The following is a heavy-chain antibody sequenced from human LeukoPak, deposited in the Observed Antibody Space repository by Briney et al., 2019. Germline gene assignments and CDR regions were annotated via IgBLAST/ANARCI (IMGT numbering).Heavy chain of an antibody. CDR3: AKDSLWGGLDY. CDR2: IKPDGNDK. J-gene: IGHJ4*02. Sequence: PGGSLRLSCAASGFTFNSYWMTWVRQAPGKGLEWVATIKPDGNDKYFVDSVKGRFTVSRDNAKTSLYLQMNSLRAEDTAVYYCAKDSLWGGLDYWGQGTLVTVSS. D-gene: IGHD2-21*02. V-gene: IGHV3-7*03. CDR1: GFTFNSYW.